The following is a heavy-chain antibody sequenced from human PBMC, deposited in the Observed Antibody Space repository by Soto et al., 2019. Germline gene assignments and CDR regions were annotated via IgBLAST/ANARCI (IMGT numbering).Heavy chain of an antibody. Sequence: QVQLQQWGAGLLKPSETLSLTCGVYGGAFSGYHWSWIRQAPGKGLEWIGEINQSGSTNYSPSLKSRVTMSVDTSKKQFSLQLTSVTAADTALYYCATRDSYYGMDFWGQGPPVTVSS. CDR2: INQSGST. CDR1: GGAFSGYH. J-gene: IGHJ6*02. V-gene: IGHV4-34*01. CDR3: ATRDSYYGMDF.